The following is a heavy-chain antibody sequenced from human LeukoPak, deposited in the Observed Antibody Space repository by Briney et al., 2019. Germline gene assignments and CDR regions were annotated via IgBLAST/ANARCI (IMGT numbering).Heavy chain of an antibody. J-gene: IGHJ1*01. V-gene: IGHV3-48*01. Sequence: GGSLRLSCAASGFTFSSYTMNWVRQAPGKGLEWVSYISASSSTIYYADSVQGRFTISRGNAKNSLYLQMNSLRAEDTAVYYCASYGDSTEYFQYWGQGTLVTVSS. CDR3: ASYGDSTEYFQY. CDR2: ISASSSTI. CDR1: GFTFSSYT. D-gene: IGHD4-17*01.